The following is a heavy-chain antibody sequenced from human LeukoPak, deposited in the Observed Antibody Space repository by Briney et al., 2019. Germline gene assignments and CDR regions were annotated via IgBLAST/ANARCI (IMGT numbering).Heavy chain of an antibody. Sequence: SETLSLTCTVSGGSISSSNYFWSWIRQPPGKGLEWIVYIYHSGSTYFNPSLKSRVTISVDTSKNQFSLKLSSVTAADTAVYYCARDPWFGGFDYWGQGTLVTVSS. CDR2: IYHSGST. CDR3: ARDPWFGGFDY. V-gene: IGHV4-30-2*01. CDR1: GGSISSSNYF. D-gene: IGHD3-10*01. J-gene: IGHJ4*02.